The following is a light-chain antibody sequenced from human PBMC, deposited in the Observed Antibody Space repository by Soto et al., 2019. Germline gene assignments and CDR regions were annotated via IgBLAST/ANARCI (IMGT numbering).Light chain of an antibody. V-gene: IGKV3-20*01. CDR3: QQYGSSPRFT. CDR2: GAS. J-gene: IGKJ3*01. CDR1: QSVSSSY. Sequence: EVVLTQSPGTLSLSPGERATLSCRASQSVSSSYLAWYQQKPGQAPRLLIYGASSRATGIPDRFSGSGSGTAFTLTINRLEPEDFAVYYCQQYGSSPRFTFGPGTKMDIK.